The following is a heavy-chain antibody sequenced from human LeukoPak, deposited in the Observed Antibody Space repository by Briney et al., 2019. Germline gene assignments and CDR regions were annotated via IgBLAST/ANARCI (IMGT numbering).Heavy chain of an antibody. CDR1: GGSISNYY. D-gene: IGHD6-13*01. Sequence: SETLSLTCTVSGGSISNYYWSWIRQPPGKGLEWIGYIHYSGSTNYNPSLKSRVTISVDTSKNQFSLKLNSVTAADTAVYYCARDASKDSSSWYYSSRSSYCVYWGQGTLVTVSS. CDR2: IHYSGST. CDR3: ARDASKDSSSWYYSSRSSYCVY. V-gene: IGHV4-59*01. J-gene: IGHJ4*02.